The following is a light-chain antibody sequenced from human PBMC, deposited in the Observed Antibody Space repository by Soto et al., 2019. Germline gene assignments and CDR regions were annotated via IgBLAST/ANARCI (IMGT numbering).Light chain of an antibody. CDR1: SSDVGAYNY. CDR2: DVS. Sequence: QSALTQPASVSGSPGQSITISCTGTSSDVGAYNYVSWYQHHPGKAPKLMIYDVSNRPSGVSNRFSGSKSGNTASLTISGLQAEDEADYYCASYIRGSTVGFGGGTKLTVL. CDR3: ASYIRGSTVG. V-gene: IGLV2-14*03. J-gene: IGLJ2*01.